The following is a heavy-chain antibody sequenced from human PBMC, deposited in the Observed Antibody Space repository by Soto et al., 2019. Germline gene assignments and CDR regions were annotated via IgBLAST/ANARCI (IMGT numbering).Heavy chain of an antibody. J-gene: IGHJ5*02. CDR2: ISGSGGST. CDR1: GFTFSSYA. V-gene: IGHV3-23*01. CDR3: AKDRQSFSNWFDP. Sequence: ESGGGLVQPGGSLRLSCAASGFTFSSYAMTWVRQAPGKGLEWVSTISGSGGSTNYADSVKGRFTISRDNSKNTLYLQMNSLRAEDTAVYYCAKDRQSFSNWFDPWGQGTLVTVSS.